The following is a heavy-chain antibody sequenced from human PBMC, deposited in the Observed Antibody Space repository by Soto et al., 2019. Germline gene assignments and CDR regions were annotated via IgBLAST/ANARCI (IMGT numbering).Heavy chain of an antibody. CDR3: AKAAAYCLKS. V-gene: IGHV4-4*02. CDR1: GASISNSHW. CDR2: IYHSGST. D-gene: IGHD2-21*01. Sequence: QVQLQESGPGLVKPSGTLSLTCVVSGASISNSHWLSWVRQPPGEGLEWIGEIYHSGSTNYNPSLGSRANIAVDKSKNQISLRLNSVTAADTAVYYCAKAAAYCLKSWGPGTLVTVSS. J-gene: IGHJ5*02.